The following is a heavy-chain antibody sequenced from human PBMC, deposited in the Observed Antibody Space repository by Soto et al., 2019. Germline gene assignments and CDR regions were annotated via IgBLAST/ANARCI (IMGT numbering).Heavy chain of an antibody. J-gene: IGHJ4*02. CDR1: GFLFRNYE. V-gene: IGHV3-48*03. CDR2: ISTSGSHI. CDR3: ASQPHWARPFES. D-gene: IGHD7-27*01. Sequence: GGSLRLSCVGSGFLFRNYEMNWVRQAPGKGLEWLSHISTSGSHISDADSVKRRFTISRDNTKHTLYLQMNSLRAEDTAVYYCASQPHWARPFESWGQGTLVTVSS.